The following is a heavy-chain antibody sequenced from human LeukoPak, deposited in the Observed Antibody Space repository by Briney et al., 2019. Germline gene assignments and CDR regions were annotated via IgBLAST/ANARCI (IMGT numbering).Heavy chain of an antibody. CDR1: GFTFSSYS. CDR2: ISSSSSYI. D-gene: IGHD4-11*01. J-gene: IGHJ4*02. Sequence: GGSLRLSCAASGFTFSSYSMNWVRQAPGKGLEWVSSISSSSSYIYYADSVKGRFTISRDNAKNSLYLQMNSLRAEDTAVYYCARDGEIETTDYLDYWGQGTLVTVSS. V-gene: IGHV3-21*01. CDR3: ARDGEIETTDYLDY.